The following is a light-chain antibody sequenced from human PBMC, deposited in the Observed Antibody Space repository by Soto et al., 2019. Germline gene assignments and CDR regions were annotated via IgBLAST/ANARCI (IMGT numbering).Light chain of an antibody. CDR2: GSS. CDR1: QSVSNNY. J-gene: IGKJ2*01. V-gene: IGKV3-20*01. CDR3: QQYRSSPPYT. Sequence: EVVLTQSPGTLSLSPGERATLSCRASQSVSNNYLAWYQQKPGQSPKLLIFGSSDRATGIPDRFSGSGSGTDLTLTISRLEPEDFPVYFCQQYRSSPPYTFGQGTKLEIK.